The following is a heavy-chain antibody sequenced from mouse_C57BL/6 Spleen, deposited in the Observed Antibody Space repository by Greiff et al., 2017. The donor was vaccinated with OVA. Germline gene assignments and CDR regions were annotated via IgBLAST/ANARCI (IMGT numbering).Heavy chain of an antibody. CDR2: IYPRSGNT. Sequence: QVHVKQSGAELARPGASVKLSCKASGYTFTSYGISWVKQRTGQGLEWIGEIYPRSGNTYYNEKFKGKATLTADKSSSTAYMELRSLTSEDSAVYFCARSEGIYYYGSSQGLFDYWGQGTTLTVSS. CDR3: ARSEGIYYYGSSQGLFDY. V-gene: IGHV1-81*01. D-gene: IGHD1-1*01. J-gene: IGHJ2*01. CDR1: GYTFTSYG.